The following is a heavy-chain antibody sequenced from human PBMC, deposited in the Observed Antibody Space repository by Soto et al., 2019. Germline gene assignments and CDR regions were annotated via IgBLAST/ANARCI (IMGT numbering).Heavy chain of an antibody. Sequence: PGGSLRLSCAASGFTFSNHGMHWVRQAPGKGLEWVAVIWYDGSNKYYADSVKGRFTISRDNSKNTLYLQMNSLRAEDTAVYYCARDRAVAADSGYYYGMDVWGQGTTVTVSS. CDR1: GFTFSNHG. D-gene: IGHD6-19*01. CDR3: ARDRAVAADSGYYYGMDV. V-gene: IGHV3-33*01. J-gene: IGHJ6*02. CDR2: IWYDGSNK.